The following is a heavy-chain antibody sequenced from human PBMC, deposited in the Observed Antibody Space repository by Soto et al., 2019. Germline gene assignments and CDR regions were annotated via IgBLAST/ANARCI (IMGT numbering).Heavy chain of an antibody. D-gene: IGHD6-19*01. CDR3: AIIAVDASDEY. CDR1: GFTFSSYG. CDR2: ISKDGSSK. Sequence: QVQLVESGGGVVQPGRSLRLSCAASGFTFSSYGMHWVRQAPGKGLQWVAGISKDGSSKYHADSVKGRFTISRDNSKNTLDLQMNSLRAEDTSRYYCAIIAVDASDEYWGQGTLVTVSS. J-gene: IGHJ4*02. V-gene: IGHV3-30*03.